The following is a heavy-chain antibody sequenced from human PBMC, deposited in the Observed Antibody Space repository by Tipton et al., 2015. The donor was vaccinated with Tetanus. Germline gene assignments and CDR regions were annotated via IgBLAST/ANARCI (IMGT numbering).Heavy chain of an antibody. CDR3: ARTSGYLYSNH. CDR2: IYSSGGA. J-gene: IGHJ1*01. V-gene: IGHV4-59*01. Sequence: LRLSCIVSGGSMRSYYWSWIRQPPGKGLEWIGHIYSSGGAKYNPSLKSRVAMSVDTSKNQLSLKLSSVTSADTAVYYCARTSGYLYSNHWGQGTLVTVSS. D-gene: IGHD3-3*01. CDR1: GGSMRSYY.